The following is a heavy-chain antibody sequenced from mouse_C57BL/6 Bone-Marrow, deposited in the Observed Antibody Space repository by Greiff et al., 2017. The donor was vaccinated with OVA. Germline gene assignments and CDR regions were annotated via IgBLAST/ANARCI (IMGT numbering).Heavy chain of an antibody. CDR1: GYAFSSSW. Sequence: VQLQQSGPELVKPGASVKISCKASGYAFSSSWMNWVKQRPGKGLEWIGRIYPGDGDTNYNGKFKGKATLTADNSSSTAYMQLSSLTSEDSAVXFYANICDGDYYYYAMGGRGQGASVTV. D-gene: IGHD2-13*01. CDR2: IYPGDGDT. V-gene: IGHV1-82*01. J-gene: IGHJ4*01. CDR3: ANICDGDYYYYAMGG.